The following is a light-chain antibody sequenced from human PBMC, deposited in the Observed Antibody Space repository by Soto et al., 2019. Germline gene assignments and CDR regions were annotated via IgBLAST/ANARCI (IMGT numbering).Light chain of an antibody. CDR3: QSYDSSLSGWL. V-gene: IGLV1-40*01. Sequence: QSVLTQPPSVSGAPGQRVTISCTGGSSNIGAGYNVHWYQQLPGTAPKLLIYGNGNWPSGVPDRFSGSKSGTSASLAITGLQAEDEADYYCQSYDSSLSGWLFGGGTKLTVL. CDR1: SSNIGAGYN. CDR2: GNG. J-gene: IGLJ3*02.